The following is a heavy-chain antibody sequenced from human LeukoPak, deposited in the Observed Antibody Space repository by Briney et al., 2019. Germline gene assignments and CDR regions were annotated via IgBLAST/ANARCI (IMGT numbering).Heavy chain of an antibody. J-gene: IGHJ3*02. D-gene: IGHD3-22*01. CDR1: GFTFSSYW. Sequence: GGSLRLSCAASGFTFSSYWMSWVRQAPGKGLEWLANIKQDGSEKYYVDSVKGRFTISRHNAKNSLYLQMNSLRAEDTAVYYCARDGYYYDAFDIWGQGTMVTVSS. CDR3: ARDGYYYDAFDI. V-gene: IGHV3-7*01. CDR2: IKQDGSEK.